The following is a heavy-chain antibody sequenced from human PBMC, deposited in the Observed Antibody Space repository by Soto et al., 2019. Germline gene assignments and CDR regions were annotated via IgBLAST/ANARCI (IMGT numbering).Heavy chain of an antibody. J-gene: IGHJ4*02. Sequence: QVQLVESGGGVVQPGRSLRLSCVDSGFTFSIYGMHWVRQAPGKGLEWVAVISYDGSKKYYADSVKGRFTISRDNSKNTLYLQMHSLRGEDTAVYYCAKGDDNAGDYWGQGTLVTVSA. CDR3: AKGDDNAGDY. CDR2: ISYDGSKK. CDR1: GFTFSIYG. D-gene: IGHD3-9*01. V-gene: IGHV3-30*18.